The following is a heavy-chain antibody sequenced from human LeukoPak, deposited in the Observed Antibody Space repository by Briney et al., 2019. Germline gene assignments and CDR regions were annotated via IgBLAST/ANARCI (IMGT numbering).Heavy chain of an antibody. CDR3: AKRASSSWQPIDY. CDR2: IRYDGSNK. Sequence: GGSLRLSCAASGFTFSSYAMHWVRQAPGKGLEWVAFIRYDGSNKYYADSVKGRFTISRDNSKNTLYLQMNSLRAEDAAVYYCAKRASSSWQPIDYWGQGTLVTVSS. J-gene: IGHJ4*02. V-gene: IGHV3-30*02. CDR1: GFTFSSYA. D-gene: IGHD6-13*01.